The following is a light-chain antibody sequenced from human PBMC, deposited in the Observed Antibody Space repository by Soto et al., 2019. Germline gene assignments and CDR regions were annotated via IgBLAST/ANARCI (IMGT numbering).Light chain of an antibody. Sequence: ELVMTQSPATLSVSPGERVTLSCRASQSVSSYLAWYQQNPGQAPRLLIYGASTRATGIPARFSGSGSGTEFTLTVSSLQSEDFAIYSCQQYSDWPPTFGQGTKVDIK. CDR1: QSVSSY. CDR2: GAS. J-gene: IGKJ1*01. CDR3: QQYSDWPPT. V-gene: IGKV3-15*01.